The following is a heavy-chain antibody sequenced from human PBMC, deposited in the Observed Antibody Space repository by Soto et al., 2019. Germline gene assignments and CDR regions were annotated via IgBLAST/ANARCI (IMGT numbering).Heavy chain of an antibody. V-gene: IGHV2-26*01. Sequence: SGPTLVNPTETLTLTCTVSGFSLNDARVGVSWIRQPPGKALEWLAHIFSNDEKSYSTSLYNRLTISKDASNSQVVLTMTDMGPLDTATYFCARIQSYIWGSYPNDAWGQGSLVTVSS. CDR3: ARIQSYIWGSYPNDA. J-gene: IGHJ5*02. D-gene: IGHD3-16*02. CDR2: IFSNDEK. CDR1: GFSLNDARVG.